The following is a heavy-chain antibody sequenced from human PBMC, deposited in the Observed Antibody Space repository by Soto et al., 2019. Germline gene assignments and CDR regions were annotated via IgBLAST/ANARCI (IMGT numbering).Heavy chain of an antibody. D-gene: IGHD5-12*01. J-gene: IGHJ4*02. CDR3: ARGGYSGYAR. CDR1: GGSFSGYY. CDR2: INHSGST. Sequence: QVQLQQWGAGLLKPSETLSLTCAVYGGSFSGYYRSWIRQPPGKGLEWIGEINHSGSTNYNPSLKSRVTISVDTSKNQFSLKLSSVTAADTAVYYCARGGYSGYARWGQGTLVTVSS. V-gene: IGHV4-34*01.